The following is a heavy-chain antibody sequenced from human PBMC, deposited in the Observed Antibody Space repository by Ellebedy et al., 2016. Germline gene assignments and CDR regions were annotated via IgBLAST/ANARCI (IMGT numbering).Heavy chain of an antibody. CDR2: ISGYTGNT. V-gene: IGHV1-18*04. D-gene: IGHD1-26*01. CDR1: GYPFTDYG. J-gene: IGHJ6*02. CDR3: ARPIVGATGGGDYYYDGMDV. Sequence: ASVKVSXXASGYPFTDYGISWVRQAPGQGLEWMGWISGYTGNTNYAQKFQGRVTMTTDTSTSTAYMELRSLRSDDAAVYFCARPIVGATGGGDYYYDGMDVWGQGTTVTVSS.